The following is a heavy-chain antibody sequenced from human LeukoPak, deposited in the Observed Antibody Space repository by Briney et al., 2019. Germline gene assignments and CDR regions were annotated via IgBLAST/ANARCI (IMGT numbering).Heavy chain of an antibody. CDR1: GFTFNTYG. CDR3: ARVACTGNSCRPYHYYGMDV. CDR2: IWYDGSNK. D-gene: IGHD2-15*01. Sequence: AGGSLRLSCVDSGFTFNTYGMNWVRLVPGKGLEWVAVIWYDGSNKYYADSVRGRFTISRDNSKNTLYLQVNSLRVEDTAVYYCARVACTGNSCRPYHYYGMDVWGQGTSVTVSS. V-gene: IGHV3-33*08. J-gene: IGHJ6*02.